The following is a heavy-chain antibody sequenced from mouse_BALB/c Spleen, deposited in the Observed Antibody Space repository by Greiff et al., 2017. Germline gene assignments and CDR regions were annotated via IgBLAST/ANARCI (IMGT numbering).Heavy chain of an antibody. V-gene: IGHV1-69*02. D-gene: IGHD1-1*01. CDR2: IYPSDSYT. CDR1: GYTFTSYW. Sequence: QVQLQQPGAELVRPGASVKLSCKASGYTFTSYWINWVKQRPGQGLEWIGNIYPSDSYTNYNQKFKDKATLTVDKSSSTAYMQLSSPTSEDSAVYYCTRDYYGHAMDYWGQGTSVTVSS. CDR3: TRDYYGHAMDY. J-gene: IGHJ4*01.